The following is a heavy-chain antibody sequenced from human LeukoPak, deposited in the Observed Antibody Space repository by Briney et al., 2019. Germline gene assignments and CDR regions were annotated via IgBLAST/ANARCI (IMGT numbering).Heavy chain of an antibody. CDR3: ARVQGYGYSSGWFDY. CDR2: INHSGST. D-gene: IGHD6-19*01. V-gene: IGHV4-34*01. J-gene: IGHJ5*01. Sequence: SETLSLTCAVYGGSFSGYYWSWIRQPPGKGLEWIGEINHSGSTNYNPSLKSRVTISVDTSKNQFSLKLSSVTAADTAVYYCARVQGYGYSSGWFDYWGQGTLVTVSS. CDR1: GGSFSGYY.